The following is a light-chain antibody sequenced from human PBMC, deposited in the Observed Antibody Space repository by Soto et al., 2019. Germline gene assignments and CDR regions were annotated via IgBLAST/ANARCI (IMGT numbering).Light chain of an antibody. J-gene: IGLJ1*01. CDR2: EVS. V-gene: IGLV2-14*01. Sequence: QSALTQPASVSGSPGQSITISCTGTSSDVGAYNYVSWYQQHPGKAPKLMIYEVSNRPSGVSNRFSGSKSGNTASLTISGLQAEDEADYYCCLYIGATTYVFGTGTKVTVL. CDR1: SSDVGAYNY. CDR3: CLYIGATTYV.